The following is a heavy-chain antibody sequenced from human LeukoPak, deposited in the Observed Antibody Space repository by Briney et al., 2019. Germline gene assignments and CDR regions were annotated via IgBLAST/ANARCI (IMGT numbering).Heavy chain of an antibody. Sequence: SGGSLRLSCAASGFAVSSDFMNWVRQAPGKGLEWVSLISSGGTTYYTDSVKGRFIISRDNSKNTLLLQMNSLRAEDTAVYYCAKADAYGGNSLYFDYWGQGTLVTVSS. V-gene: IGHV3-53*01. CDR2: ISSGGTT. D-gene: IGHD4-23*01. CDR1: GFAVSSDF. CDR3: AKADAYGGNSLYFDY. J-gene: IGHJ4*02.